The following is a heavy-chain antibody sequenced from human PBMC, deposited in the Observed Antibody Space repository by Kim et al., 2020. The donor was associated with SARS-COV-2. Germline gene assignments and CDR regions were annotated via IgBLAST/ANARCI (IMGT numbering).Heavy chain of an antibody. J-gene: IGHJ4*02. Sequence: SETLSLTCTVSGGSISSYYWSWIRQPPGKGLEWIGYIYYSGSTNYNPSLKSRVTISVDTSKNQFSLKLSSVTAADTAVYYCARGLPNPDYWGQGTLVTVSS. CDR3: ARGLPNPDY. CDR2: IYYSGST. D-gene: IGHD7-27*01. V-gene: IGHV4-59*08. CDR1: GGSISSYY.